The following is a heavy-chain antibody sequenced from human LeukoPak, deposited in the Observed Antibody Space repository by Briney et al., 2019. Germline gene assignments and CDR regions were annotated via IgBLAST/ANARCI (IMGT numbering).Heavy chain of an antibody. Sequence: SVTVSCKASGGTFSSNAISWVRQAPGQGLEWMGGIIPIFGTANYAQKFQGRVTITTDESTSTAYMELSSLRSEDTAVYYCARDNYAGANWFDPWGQGTLVTVSS. D-gene: IGHD1-7*01. V-gene: IGHV1-69*05. CDR2: IIPIFGTA. J-gene: IGHJ5*02. CDR3: ARDNYAGANWFDP. CDR1: GGTFSSNA.